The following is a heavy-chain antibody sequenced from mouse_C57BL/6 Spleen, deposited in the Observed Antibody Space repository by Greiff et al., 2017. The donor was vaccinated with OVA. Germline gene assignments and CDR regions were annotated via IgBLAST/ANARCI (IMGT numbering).Heavy chain of an antibody. CDR3: ARTRYDYDGGCAY. CDR2: IWSGGST. CDR1: GFSLPSYG. J-gene: IGHJ3*01. D-gene: IGHD2-4*01. V-gene: IGHV2-2*01. Sequence: QVQLQQSGPGLVQPSQSLSITCTVSGFSLPSYGVHWVRQSPGKGLEWLGVIWSGGSTDYNAAFISRLSISKDNSKSQVFFKRNRLQAEDTAIYYCARTRYDYDGGCAYWGQGTLVTVSA.